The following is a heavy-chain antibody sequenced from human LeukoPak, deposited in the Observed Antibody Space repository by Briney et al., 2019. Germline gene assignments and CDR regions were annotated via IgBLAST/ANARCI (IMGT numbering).Heavy chain of an antibody. V-gene: IGHV3-23*01. CDR2: ISGSGGST. D-gene: IGHD2-15*01. J-gene: IGHJ5*02. CDR3: AKDRGVYCSGGSCYPNWFDP. Sequence: GGSLRLSCAASGFTFISYAMSWVRQAPGKGLEWVSAISGSGGSTYYADSVKGRFTISRDNSKNTLYLQMNSLRAEDTAVYYCAKDRGVYCSGGSCYPNWFDPWGQGTLVTVSS. CDR1: GFTFISYA.